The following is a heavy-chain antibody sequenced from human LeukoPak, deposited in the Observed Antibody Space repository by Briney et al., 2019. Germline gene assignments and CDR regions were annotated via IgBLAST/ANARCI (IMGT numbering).Heavy chain of an antibody. V-gene: IGHV3-48*03. CDR1: GFTFSSYE. Sequence: GGSLRLSCAASGFTFSSYEMNWVRQVPGKGLEWVSYISSSGRTIFYADSVKGRFTISRDNAKNSLFLQMNSLRDEDTAVYYCARGVATIEYWGQGTLVTVSS. CDR3: ARGVATIEY. J-gene: IGHJ4*02. D-gene: IGHD5-24*01. CDR2: ISSSGRTI.